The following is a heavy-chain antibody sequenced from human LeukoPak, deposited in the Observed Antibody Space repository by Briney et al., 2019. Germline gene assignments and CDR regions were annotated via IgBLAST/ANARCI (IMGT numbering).Heavy chain of an antibody. CDR2: IHNSGST. CDR1: GGSISSYY. J-gene: IGHJ4*02. V-gene: IGHV4-59*01. D-gene: IGHD6-19*01. Sequence: PSETLSLTCTVSGGSISSYYWSWIRQPPGRGLEWIGYIHNSGSTNYNPSLKSRVTTSVDTSKNQYSLKLSSVTAADTAVYYCASAWSDRSGWYYNYFDYWGQGTLVTVSS. CDR3: ASAWSDRSGWYYNYFDY.